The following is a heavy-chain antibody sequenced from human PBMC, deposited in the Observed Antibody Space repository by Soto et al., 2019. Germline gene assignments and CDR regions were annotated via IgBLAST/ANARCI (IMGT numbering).Heavy chain of an antibody. CDR3: ARASVWDQWRGSGWRYFDY. CDR1: GGSISSNNYY. Sequence: SETLSLTCTVSGGSISSNNYYWAWIRQPPAKGLEWIGSIYYRGNTYHNPSLKSRVTISVDTSKNQFSLKLSSVTAADTAVYYCARASVWDQWRGSGWRYFDYWGQGTLVTVSS. J-gene: IGHJ4*02. D-gene: IGHD6-19*01. V-gene: IGHV4-39*02. CDR2: IYYRGNT.